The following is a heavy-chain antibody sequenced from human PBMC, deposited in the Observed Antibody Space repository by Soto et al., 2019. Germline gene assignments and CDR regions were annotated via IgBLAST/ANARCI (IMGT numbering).Heavy chain of an antibody. CDR3: AREAYYDLWSGSYCGMDV. V-gene: IGHV3-30-3*01. J-gene: IGHJ6*02. Sequence: QVQLVESGGGVVQPGRSLRLSCAASGFTFSSYAIHWVSQAPGKGLEWVAVIAYAGINKYYADSVKGRFTISRDNSKNPLYMQMNSLRAEDTAVYYSAREAYYDLWSGSYCGMDVWGQGTTVTGSS. CDR2: IAYAGINK. D-gene: IGHD3-3*01. CDR1: GFTFSSYA.